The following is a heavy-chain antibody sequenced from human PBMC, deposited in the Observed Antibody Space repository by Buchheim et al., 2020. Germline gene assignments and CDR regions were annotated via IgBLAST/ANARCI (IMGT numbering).Heavy chain of an antibody. J-gene: IGHJ1*01. CDR2: ISGSGGST. CDR1: GFTFSSYA. CDR3: AKVSSPYYDFWSGYSSVYFQH. V-gene: IGHV3-23*01. Sequence: EVQLLESGGGLVQPGGSLRLSCAASGFTFSSYAMSWVRQAPGKGLEWVSAISGSGGSTYYADSVKGRFTISRANSKNTLYLQMNSLRAEDTAVYYCAKVSSPYYDFWSGYSSVYFQHWGQGTL. D-gene: IGHD3-3*01.